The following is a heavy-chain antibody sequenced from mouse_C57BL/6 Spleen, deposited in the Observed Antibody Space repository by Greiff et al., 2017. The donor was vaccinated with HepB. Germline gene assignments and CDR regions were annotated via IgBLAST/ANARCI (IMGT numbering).Heavy chain of an antibody. CDR3: ARSKGITTVALDY. D-gene: IGHD1-1*01. Sequence: LKESGAELVRPGSSVKLSCKDSYFAFMASAMHWVKQRPGHGLEWIGSFTMYSDATEYSENFKGKATLTANTSSSTAYMELSSLTSEDSAVYYCARSKGITTVALDYWGQGTTLTVSS. CDR2: FTMYSDAT. J-gene: IGHJ2*01. V-gene: IGHV1-49*01. CDR1: YFAFMASA.